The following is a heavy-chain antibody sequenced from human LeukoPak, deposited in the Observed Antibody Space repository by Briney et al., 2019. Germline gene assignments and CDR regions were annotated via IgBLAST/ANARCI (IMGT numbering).Heavy chain of an antibody. CDR2: ISPHSTFT. D-gene: IGHD1-1*01. J-gene: IGHJ4*02. CDR3: SRERNDLFSKDLDL. V-gene: IGHV1-2*02. Sequence: ATIKVSCKSSGFTFTDDYILLVRQAPGQRLEWMGYISPHSTFTSSPQNFQRRFTMTRDPSNSPAYIDLPHLPPDDPAVSRWSRERNDLFSKDLDLWGQGTLVTVSS. CDR1: GFTFTDDY.